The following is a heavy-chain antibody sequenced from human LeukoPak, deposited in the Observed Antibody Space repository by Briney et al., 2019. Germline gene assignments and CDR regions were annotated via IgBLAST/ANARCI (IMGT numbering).Heavy chain of an antibody. V-gene: IGHV3-23*01. J-gene: IGHJ3*02. CDR3: ARAFGRLLLQDDAFDI. Sequence: GGSLRLSCAASGFTFSSYAMSWVRQAPGKGLEWVSAISGSGGSTYYADSVKGRFTISRDNAKNSLYLQMNSLRAEDTAVYYCARAFGRLLLQDDAFDIWGQGTMVTVSS. CDR2: ISGSGGST. CDR1: GFTFSSYA. D-gene: IGHD3-22*01.